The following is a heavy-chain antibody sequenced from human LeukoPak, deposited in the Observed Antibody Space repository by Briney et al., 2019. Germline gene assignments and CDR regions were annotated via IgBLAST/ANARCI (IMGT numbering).Heavy chain of an antibody. J-gene: IGHJ3*02. Sequence: PGGSLRLSCAASGFTFSNYGMHWVRQAPGKGLEWVAVIWYDGSNKYYADSVKGRFTISRDNSKNTLYLQMNSLRAEDTAVYYCAREKTPPYYYDSSGYPDAFDIWGQGTMVTVSS. D-gene: IGHD3-22*01. CDR3: AREKTPPYYYDSSGYPDAFDI. CDR1: GFTFSNYG. CDR2: IWYDGSNK. V-gene: IGHV3-33*01.